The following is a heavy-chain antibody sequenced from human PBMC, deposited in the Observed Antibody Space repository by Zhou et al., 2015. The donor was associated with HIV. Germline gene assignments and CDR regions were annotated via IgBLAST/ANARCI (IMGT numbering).Heavy chain of an antibody. CDR1: RDTFNNYP. J-gene: IGHJ4*02. D-gene: IGHD3-22*01. V-gene: IGHV1-69*01. Sequence: QVQLVQSGAEVKKPGSSVKVSCTGPRDTFNNYPISWVRQAPGQGLEWMGGIIPSFDTKNYAQKFLGRLTITADESTSTSYMELSGLRSEDTAIYFCARLVNYYDRRGEPDFWGRGNPWSLSPQ. CDR2: IIPSFDTK. CDR3: ARLVNYYDRRGEPDF.